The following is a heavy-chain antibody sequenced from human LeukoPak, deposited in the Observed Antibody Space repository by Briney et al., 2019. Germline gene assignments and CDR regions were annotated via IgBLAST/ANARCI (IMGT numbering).Heavy chain of an antibody. J-gene: IGHJ4*02. V-gene: IGHV1-69*01. CDR2: IIPIFGTA. CDR3: ARGLITMVRGVPRPYYFDY. Sequence: SVKVSCKASVGTFSSYAITWVRQAPGHGLECIGEIIPIFGTANYAQKFQGRVTITADESTSTDYMELSRLRSEDTAVYYCARGLITMVRGVPRPYYFDYWGQGTLVTVSS. D-gene: IGHD3-10*01. CDR1: VGTFSSYA.